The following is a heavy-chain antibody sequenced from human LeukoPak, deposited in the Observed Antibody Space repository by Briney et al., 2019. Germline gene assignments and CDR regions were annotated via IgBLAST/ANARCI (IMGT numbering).Heavy chain of an antibody. CDR1: GFTFDDYA. CDR2: ISWDGGST. Sequence: GGSLRLSCAASGFTFDDYAMHWVRQAPGKGLEWVSLISWDGGSTYYADSVKGRFTISRDNSKTSLYLQMNSLRAEATALYYCAKYIGPLLSDEGYFDSWGQGTLVTVSS. D-gene: IGHD2-15*01. J-gene: IGHJ4*02. V-gene: IGHV3-43D*04. CDR3: AKYIGPLLSDEGYFDS.